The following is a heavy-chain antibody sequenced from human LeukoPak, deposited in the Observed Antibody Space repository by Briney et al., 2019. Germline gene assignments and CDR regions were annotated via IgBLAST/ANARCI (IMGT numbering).Heavy chain of an antibody. Sequence: GASVQVSCKPSGYTFTSYGISWVRQAPGPGLEWMGWISAYNGNTNYAQKLQGRVTMTTDTCTSTAYMELRSLRSDDPAVYYCARDTFEKTGCSSGWGTRWGQGTLVTVSS. D-gene: IGHD6-19*01. J-gene: IGHJ4*02. CDR1: GYTFTSYG. CDR2: ISAYNGNT. CDR3: ARDTFEKTGCSSGWGTR. V-gene: IGHV1-18*01.